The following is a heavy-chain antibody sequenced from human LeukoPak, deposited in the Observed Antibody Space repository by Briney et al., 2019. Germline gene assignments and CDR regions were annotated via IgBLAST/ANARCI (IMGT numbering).Heavy chain of an antibody. CDR2: IKHDGSEK. Sequence: GGSLRLSCAASGFTFSTSWMTWVRQTPGKGLEFVANIKHDGSEKYYVDSVQGRFTISRDNAKNSLYLQMNSLRAEDTAVYYCAREKGIMIRKMAFEMWGQGTMVTVSS. J-gene: IGHJ3*02. D-gene: IGHD3-16*01. CDR3: AREKGIMIRKMAFEM. CDR1: GFTFSTSW. V-gene: IGHV3-7*01.